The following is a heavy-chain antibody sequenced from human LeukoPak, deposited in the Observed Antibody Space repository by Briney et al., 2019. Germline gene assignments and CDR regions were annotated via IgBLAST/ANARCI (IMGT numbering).Heavy chain of an antibody. J-gene: IGHJ5*02. CDR3: ARDPRNVGLAP. V-gene: IGHV3-74*01. Sequence: GGSLRLSCVASGFSLSGYWMYWVRQAPGKGLMYISRNNGDGSTTNYADVVKSRFTMSRDNVKNTLYLQMNSLRVEDTAVYYCARDPRNVGLAPWGQGTLVTVSS. D-gene: IGHD2-15*01. CDR2: NNGDGSTT. CDR1: GFSLSGYW.